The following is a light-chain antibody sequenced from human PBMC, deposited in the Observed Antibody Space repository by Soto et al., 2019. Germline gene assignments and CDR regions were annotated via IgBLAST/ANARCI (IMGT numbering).Light chain of an antibody. CDR3: QQAYSKNT. CDR2: AAS. J-gene: IGKJ4*01. V-gene: IGKV1-39*01. Sequence: DIQMTQSPSSLSASVGDRVTIACRASQNIRTYLNWYQQNPGKAPKLLIYAASNLHSGVPSRFSGGGSGTDFTLNISSLQPEDFATYYCQQAYSKNTFGGGTKVEIK. CDR1: QNIRTY.